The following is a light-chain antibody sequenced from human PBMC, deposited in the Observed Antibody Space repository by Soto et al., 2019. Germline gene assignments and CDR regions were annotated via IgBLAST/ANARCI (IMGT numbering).Light chain of an antibody. Sequence: DIQMTQSPPSLSASMGDRVALTCRASQSISTYLNWYQQKPGKAPKLLIYKASTLQSGVPSRFSGSGSGTEFTLTISSLQRDDFATYYCQQSQSTRLSLGGWTKVEIK. CDR1: QSISTY. J-gene: IGKJ4*01. V-gene: IGKV1-39*01. CDR2: KAS. CDR3: QQSQSTRLS.